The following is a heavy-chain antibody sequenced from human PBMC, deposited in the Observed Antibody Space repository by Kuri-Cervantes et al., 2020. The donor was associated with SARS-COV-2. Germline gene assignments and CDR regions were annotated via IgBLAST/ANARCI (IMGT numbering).Heavy chain of an antibody. Sequence: GESLKISCAASGFTFSSYSMNWVRQAPGKGLEWVSSISSSSSYIYYADSVKGRFTISRDNSKNTLYLQMNSLRTEDTAVYYCARGGHIVVVTGGRGFDYWGQGILVTVSS. CDR1: GFTFSSYS. CDR2: ISSSSSYI. J-gene: IGHJ4*02. D-gene: IGHD2-21*02. V-gene: IGHV3-21*01. CDR3: ARGGHIVVVTGGRGFDY.